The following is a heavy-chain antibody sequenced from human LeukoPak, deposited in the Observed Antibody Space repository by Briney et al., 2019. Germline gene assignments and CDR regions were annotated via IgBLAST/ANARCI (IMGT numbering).Heavy chain of an antibody. CDR2: IIPIFGTA. CDR1: GGTFSSYA. D-gene: IGHD4-17*01. Sequence: GASVKVSCKASGGTFSSYAISWVRQAPGQGLEWMGGIIPIFGTANYAQKFQGRVTITADKSTSTAYMELSSLRSEDTAVYYCARVGDYGDYSFDYWGQGTLDTVSS. J-gene: IGHJ4*02. V-gene: IGHV1-69*06. CDR3: ARVGDYGDYSFDY.